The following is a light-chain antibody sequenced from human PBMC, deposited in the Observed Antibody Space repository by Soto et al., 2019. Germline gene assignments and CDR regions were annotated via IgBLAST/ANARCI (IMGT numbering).Light chain of an antibody. V-gene: IGKV1-5*03. CDR3: QQYDTYWT. Sequence: DIQMTQSPTTLSASVGDRVTITCRASRSISTWLAWYQQKPGEAPKVLISKASSLESGVPSRFSGSGSGTEFTLTINSLQPDDFATSYCQQYDTYWTFGQGTKVEIK. CDR1: RSISTW. CDR2: KAS. J-gene: IGKJ1*01.